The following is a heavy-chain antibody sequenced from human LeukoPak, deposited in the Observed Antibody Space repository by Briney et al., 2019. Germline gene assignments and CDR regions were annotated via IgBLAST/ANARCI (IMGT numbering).Heavy chain of an antibody. V-gene: IGHV4-59*01. CDR3: ARVAGNSYYDSSGYYYPFDY. CDR2: IYYSGGT. J-gene: IGHJ4*02. D-gene: IGHD3-22*01. Sequence: PSETLSLTCAVPLGSISSYFWCWIRQPPGKGVERIGHIYYSGGTNYNPSLQSRVTISVDTSKNQFSLKLSSVTAADTAVYYCARVAGNSYYDSSGYYYPFDYWGQGTLVTVSS. CDR1: LGSISSYF.